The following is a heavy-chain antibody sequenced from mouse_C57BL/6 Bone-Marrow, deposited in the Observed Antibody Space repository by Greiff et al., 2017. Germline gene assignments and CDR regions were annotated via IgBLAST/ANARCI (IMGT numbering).Heavy chain of an antibody. CDR1: GYTFTGYW. J-gene: IGHJ1*03. Sequence: QVQLQQSGAELMKPGASVKLSCKATGYTFTGYWIEWVKQRPGHGLEWIGELLPGSGSTNYTEKFKGKATFTADTSSNTAYMQLSSLTTEDSAIYYCARPELDFDVWGTGTTVTVSS. V-gene: IGHV1-9*01. D-gene: IGHD3-3*01. CDR2: LLPGSGST. CDR3: ARPELDFDV.